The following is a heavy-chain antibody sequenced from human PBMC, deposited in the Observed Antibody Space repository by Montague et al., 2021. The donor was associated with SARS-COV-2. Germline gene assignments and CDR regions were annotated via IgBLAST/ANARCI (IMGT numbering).Heavy chain of an antibody. Sequence: SLRLSCAASGFTVSSNYMSWVRQAPGKGLEWVSVIYSGGSTYYADSVKGRFTISRHNSKNTLYLQMNSLRAEDTAVYYCARDNGDYEGGYYYGMDVWGQGTTGTVSS. J-gene: IGHJ6*02. CDR3: ARDNGDYEGGYYYGMDV. CDR1: GFTVSSNY. D-gene: IGHD4-17*01. CDR2: IYSGGST. V-gene: IGHV3-53*04.